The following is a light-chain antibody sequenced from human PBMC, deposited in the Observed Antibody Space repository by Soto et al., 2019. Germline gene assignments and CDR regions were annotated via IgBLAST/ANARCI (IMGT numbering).Light chain of an antibody. J-gene: IGKJ1*01. CDR2: DAS. Sequence: EFVLTQSPGTLSLSPGERATLSCSASQTVRNNYLAWYQQKPGQAPRLLIYDASSRATGIPDRFSGGGSGTDFTLTISRLEPEDFAVYYCQQYGSSPTWTFGQGTKVDIK. V-gene: IGKV3-20*01. CDR1: QTVRNNY. CDR3: QQYGSSPTWT.